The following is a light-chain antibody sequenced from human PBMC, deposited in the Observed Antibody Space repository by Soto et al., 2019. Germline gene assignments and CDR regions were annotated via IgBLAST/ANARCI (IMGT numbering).Light chain of an antibody. CDR3: QQYNSYPWT. CDR2: KAS. V-gene: IGKV1-5*03. Sequence: DIHMTQSRSSMTASVGDRVAITCRASQSISSWLAWYQQKPGKAPKLLIYKASTLESGVPSNFSGSGSGTEFTLTISSLQPEDFATYYCQQYNSYPWTFGQGTKVDIK. J-gene: IGKJ1*01. CDR1: QSISSW.